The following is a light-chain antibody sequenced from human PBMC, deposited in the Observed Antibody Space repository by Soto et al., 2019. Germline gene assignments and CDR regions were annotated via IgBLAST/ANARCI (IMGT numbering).Light chain of an antibody. V-gene: IGLV2-11*01. CDR2: DVS. J-gene: IGLJ2*01. CDR3: CSYAGSVVV. Sequence: QSVLTQPRSVSGSPGQSVTISCTGTSSDVGGYNYVSWYQQHPGKAPKLMIYDVSKRPSGVPDRFSGSKSGNTSSLTISGLQAEDEVDYYCCSYAGSVVVFGGGTKVTVL. CDR1: SSDVGGYNY.